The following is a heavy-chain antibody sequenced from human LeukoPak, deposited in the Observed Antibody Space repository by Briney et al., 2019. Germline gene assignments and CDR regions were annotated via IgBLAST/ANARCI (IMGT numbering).Heavy chain of an antibody. J-gene: IGHJ4*02. V-gene: IGHV1-69*04. Sequence: SVKVSCKASGGTFSSYAISWVRQAPGQGLEWMGRITPILGIANYAQKFQGRVTITADKSTSTAYMELSSLRSEDTAVYYCARDRNKYYYDSSGYLNCDYWGQGTLVTVSS. CDR2: ITPILGIA. CDR3: ARDRNKYYYDSSGYLNCDY. CDR1: GGTFSSYA. D-gene: IGHD3-22*01.